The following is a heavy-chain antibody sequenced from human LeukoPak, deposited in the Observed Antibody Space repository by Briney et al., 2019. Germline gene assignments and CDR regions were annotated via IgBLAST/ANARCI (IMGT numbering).Heavy chain of an antibody. D-gene: IGHD3-10*01. J-gene: IGHJ6*03. CDR3: TKVRIAMVGGVIAGGYYMDV. V-gene: IGHV3-30*18. Sequence: PGGSLRLSCVASGFTFSGYGMHWVRQAPGKGLQWVGFISDNGHNQHYADSVKGRFTISRDNSKNILYLQMNNLRSEDTATYYCTKVRIAMVGGVIAGGYYMDVWGKGTTVTVSS. CDR2: ISDNGHNQ. CDR1: GFTFSGYG.